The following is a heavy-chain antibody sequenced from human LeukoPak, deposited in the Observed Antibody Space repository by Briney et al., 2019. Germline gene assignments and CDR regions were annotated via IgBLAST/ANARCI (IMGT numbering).Heavy chain of an antibody. V-gene: IGHV1-3*01. Sequence: ASVKVSCKASGYTFTRYAMHWVRQAPGQRPEWMGWINPGYGNTEYSRKFQGRVTITSDTSAITAYMELSSLTSEDTALYYCVRDDGNTWLFDSWGQGTLVTASS. CDR3: VRDDGNTWLFDS. CDR1: GYTFTRYA. D-gene: IGHD5-24*01. CDR2: INPGYGNT. J-gene: IGHJ4*02.